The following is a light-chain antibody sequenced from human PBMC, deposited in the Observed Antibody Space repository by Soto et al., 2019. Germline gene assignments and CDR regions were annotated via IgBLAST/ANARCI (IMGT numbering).Light chain of an antibody. CDR2: GAS. CDR1: QSVSSN. CDR3: QQYNNWPSWT. V-gene: IGKV3-15*01. Sequence: EIVLTQSPATLPVSPGERATLCFLASQSVSSNLAWYQQKPGQAPRLLIYGASTRATGIPARFSGSGSGTEFTLTISSLQSEDFAVYYCQQYNNWPSWTFGQGTKVDIK. J-gene: IGKJ1*01.